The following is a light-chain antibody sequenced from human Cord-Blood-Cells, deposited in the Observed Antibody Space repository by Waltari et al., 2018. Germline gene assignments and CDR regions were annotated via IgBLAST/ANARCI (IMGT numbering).Light chain of an antibody. J-gene: IGLJ2*01. V-gene: IGLV2-23*01. CDR3: CSYAGNVV. CDR2: EGS. CDR1: RRDVGRYNL. Sequence: QSALTQPASVSGSPGQSITISCTGTRRDVGRYNLVSWYQQHPGKAPKLMIYEGSKRPSGVSNRFSGSKSGNTASLTISGLQAEDEADYYCCSYAGNVVFGGGTKLTVL.